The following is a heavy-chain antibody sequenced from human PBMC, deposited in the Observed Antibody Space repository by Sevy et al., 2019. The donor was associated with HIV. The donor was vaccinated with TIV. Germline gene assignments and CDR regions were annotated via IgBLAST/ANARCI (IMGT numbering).Heavy chain of an antibody. J-gene: IGHJ4*02. CDR3: ARGPTYFGSGSFDY. D-gene: IGHD3-10*01. CDR1: GFTFSSYE. CDR2: ITSSGSTI. Sequence: GGSLRLSCAASGFTFSSYEMNWVRQAPGKGLEWVSYITSSGSTIYYADSVRGRFTISRDNAKNSLYLQMNSLRVEDTAIYYCARGPTYFGSGSFDYWGQGTLVTVSS. V-gene: IGHV3-48*03.